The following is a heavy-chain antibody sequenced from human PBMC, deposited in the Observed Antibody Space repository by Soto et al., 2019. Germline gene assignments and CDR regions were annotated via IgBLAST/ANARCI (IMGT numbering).Heavy chain of an antibody. D-gene: IGHD3-3*01. Sequence: GGSLRLSCAASGFTFSSYDMHWVRQATGKGLEWVSAIGTAGDTYYPGSVKGRFTISRENAKNSLYLQMNSLRAGDTAVYYCARESAYYYYMDVWGKGTTVTVSS. CDR1: GFTFSSYD. CDR2: IGTAGDT. CDR3: ARESAYYYYMDV. J-gene: IGHJ6*03. V-gene: IGHV3-13*01.